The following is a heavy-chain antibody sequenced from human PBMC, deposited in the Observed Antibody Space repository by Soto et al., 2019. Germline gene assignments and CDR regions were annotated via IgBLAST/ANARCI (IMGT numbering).Heavy chain of an antibody. Sequence: GGSLRLSCAASGFSFEDFAMHWVRQVPGKGLEWVSGISWNSGSLGYADSVTGRFTISRDNAKNSLYLQMDNLRPEDTALYYCTKHRGSGSYFAWGWFDPWGQGTLVTVSS. D-gene: IGHD1-26*01. CDR2: ISWNSGSL. J-gene: IGHJ5*01. V-gene: IGHV3-9*01. CDR1: GFSFEDFA. CDR3: TKHRGSGSYFAWGWFDP.